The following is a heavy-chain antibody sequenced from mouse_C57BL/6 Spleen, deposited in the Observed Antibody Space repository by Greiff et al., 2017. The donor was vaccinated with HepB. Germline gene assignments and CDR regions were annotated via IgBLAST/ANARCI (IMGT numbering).Heavy chain of an antibody. CDR2: INPNNGGT. J-gene: IGHJ1*03. Sequence: EVQLQQSGPELVKPGASVKMSCKASGYTFTDYNMHWVKQSHGKSLEWIGYINPNNGGTSYNHKFKGKATLTVNKSSSTAYMAPSSLTSEDSAVYYCARGLRGSLWYFDVWGTGTTVTVSS. V-gene: IGHV1-22*01. CDR3: ARGLRGSLWYFDV. D-gene: IGHD3-1*01. CDR1: GYTFTDYN.